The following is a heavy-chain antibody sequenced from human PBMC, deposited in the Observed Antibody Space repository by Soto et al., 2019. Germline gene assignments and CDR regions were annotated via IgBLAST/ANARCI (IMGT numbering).Heavy chain of an antibody. J-gene: IGHJ4*02. CDR2: ISGSGGST. CDR1: GFTFSSYA. D-gene: IGHD4-17*01. Sequence: GGSLRLSCAASGFTFSSYAMSWVRQAPGKGLEWVSAISGSGGSTYYADSVKGRFTISRDNSKNTLYLQMNSLRAEDTAVYYCAKDREEHDYGDYERDYWGQGTLVTVSS. V-gene: IGHV3-23*01. CDR3: AKDREEHDYGDYERDY.